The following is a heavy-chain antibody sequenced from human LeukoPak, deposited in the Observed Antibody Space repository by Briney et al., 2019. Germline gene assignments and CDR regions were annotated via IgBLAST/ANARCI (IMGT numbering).Heavy chain of an antibody. CDR1: GFTFSSYW. D-gene: IGHD3-22*01. CDR3: ARDSYDSSGYPDY. Sequence: GESLRLSCAASGFTFSSYWMHWVRQGPGKGLEWVSSISSSSSYIYYADSVKGRFTISRDNAKNSLYLQMNSLRAEDTAVYYCARDSYDSSGYPDYWGQGTLVTVSS. J-gene: IGHJ4*02. V-gene: IGHV3-21*01. CDR2: ISSSSSYI.